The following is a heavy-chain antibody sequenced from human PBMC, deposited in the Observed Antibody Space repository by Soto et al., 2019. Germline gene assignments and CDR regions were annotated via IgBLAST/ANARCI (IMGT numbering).Heavy chain of an antibody. Sequence: EVQLLESGGGLVQPGGSLRLSCAASGFTFSSYAMAWVRQAPGKGLEWVSTISGTGGSTYYADSVKGRFTISRDSSKNTLYVHMNSLRAEDTDVYYCAKTRTAVVVGEPYDYWGKGTLVTVSS. V-gene: IGHV3-23*01. CDR2: ISGTGGST. CDR1: GFTFSSYA. CDR3: AKTRTAVVVGEPYDY. D-gene: IGHD2-15*01. J-gene: IGHJ4*02.